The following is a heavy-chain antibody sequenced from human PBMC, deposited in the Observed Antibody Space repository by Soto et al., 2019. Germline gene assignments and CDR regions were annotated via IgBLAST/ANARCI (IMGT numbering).Heavy chain of an antibody. CDR2: IYLGDSDT. V-gene: IGHV5-51*01. D-gene: IGHD2-2*02. J-gene: IGHJ6*02. CDR3: ARRSGCSSSSCNTHMDV. Sequence: PGESLTISCKGSGYSFTSYWIGWVRQMPGKGLEWMGIIYLGDSDTRYSPSFQGQVTISADKSISTAYLQWSSLKASDTAMYYCARRSGCSSSSCNTHMDVWGQGTTVTVSS. CDR1: GYSFTSYW.